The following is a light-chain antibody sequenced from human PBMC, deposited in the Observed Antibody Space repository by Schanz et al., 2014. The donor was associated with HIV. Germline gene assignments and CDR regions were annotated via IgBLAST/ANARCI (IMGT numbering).Light chain of an antibody. CDR2: ANN. J-gene: IGLJ3*02. CDR3: LTWDDSLKAWV. CDR1: NSNIGSDA. V-gene: IGLV1-44*01. Sequence: QSVLTQPPSASGTPGRRVTISCSGSNSNIGSDAVNWYQQLPGAAPKLLIYANNVRPSGVPDRFSGSKSGTSASLAISGLQSEDEADYFCLTWDDSLKAWVFGGGTKLTVL.